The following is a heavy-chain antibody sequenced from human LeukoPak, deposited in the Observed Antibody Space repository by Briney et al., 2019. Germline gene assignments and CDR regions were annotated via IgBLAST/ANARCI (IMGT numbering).Heavy chain of an antibody. CDR3: ARPTNYYGSGKDAFDI. J-gene: IGHJ3*02. V-gene: IGHV5-51*01. Sequence: GESLKISCKASGYSFTNYWIGWVRQMPGKGLEWMGIIYPGDSDTRYSPSFQGQVTISADKSISTSYLQWSSLKASHTAMYYCARPTNYYGSGKDAFDIWGQGTLVTVSS. CDR2: IYPGDSDT. D-gene: IGHD3-10*01. CDR1: GYSFTNYW.